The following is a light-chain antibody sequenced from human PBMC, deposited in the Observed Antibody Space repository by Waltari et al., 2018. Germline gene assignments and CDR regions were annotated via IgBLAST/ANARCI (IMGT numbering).Light chain of an antibody. CDR3: QQFSGILWT. Sequence: DIQMTQSPSSLSASVGDGVTIPCRASQDIRNALAWYQQKPGKAPKLLLYAASRLESAVPSRFSGSGSGTDYTLTITGLQPEDSATYYCQQFSGILWTFGRGTKVEIK. CDR2: AAS. V-gene: IGKV1-NL1*01. J-gene: IGKJ1*01. CDR1: QDIRNA.